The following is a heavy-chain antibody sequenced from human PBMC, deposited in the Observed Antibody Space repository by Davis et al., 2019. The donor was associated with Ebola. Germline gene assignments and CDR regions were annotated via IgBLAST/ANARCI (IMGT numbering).Heavy chain of an antibody. CDR2: MNPNSGNT. CDR3: ARRVGARSGFDY. CDR1: GYSFTSYG. J-gene: IGHJ4*01. D-gene: IGHD1-26*01. Sequence: ASVKVSCKASGYSFTSYGINWVRQATGQGLEWMGWMNPNSGNTGYAQKFQGRITMTRNISISTAYMELSSLRSEDTAVYYCARRVGARSGFDYWGQGTLVTVSS. V-gene: IGHV1-8*02.